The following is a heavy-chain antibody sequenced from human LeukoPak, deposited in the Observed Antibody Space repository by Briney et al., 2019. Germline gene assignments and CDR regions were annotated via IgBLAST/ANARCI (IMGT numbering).Heavy chain of an antibody. CDR3: ARSDYYDSSGYYSGAFDI. CDR2: IYPGDSDT. V-gene: IGHV5-51*01. J-gene: IGHJ3*02. D-gene: IGHD3-22*01. Sequence: GESLKISCKGSGYSFTSYWIGWVRQMPGKGLGWMGIIYPGDSDTRYSPSFQGQVTISADKSISTAYLQWSSLKASDTAMYYCARSDYYDSSGYYSGAFDIWGQGTMVTVSS. CDR1: GYSFTSYW.